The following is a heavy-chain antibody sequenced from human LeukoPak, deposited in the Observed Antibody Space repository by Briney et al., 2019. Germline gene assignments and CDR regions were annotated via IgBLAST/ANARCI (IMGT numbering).Heavy chain of an antibody. CDR3: ARDRVEWLPPSSYNWFDP. CDR1: GGSISSYY. D-gene: IGHD3-3*01. Sequence: SETLALTCTVSGGSISSYYWSWIRQPAGKGLKWIGRIYTSGSTNYNPSLKSRVTMSVDTSKNQFSLKLSSVTAADTALYYCARDRVEWLPPSSYNWFDPWGQGTLVTVSS. CDR2: IYTSGST. J-gene: IGHJ5*02. V-gene: IGHV4-4*07.